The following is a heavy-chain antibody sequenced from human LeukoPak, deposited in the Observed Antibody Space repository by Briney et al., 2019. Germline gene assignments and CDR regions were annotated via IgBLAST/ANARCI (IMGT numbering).Heavy chain of an antibody. CDR1: GGSFSGYY. Sequence: KPSETLSLTCAVYGGSFSGYYWSWIRQPPGKGLEWIGEINHSGSTNYNPSLKSRVTISVDTSKNQFSLKLSSVTAADTAVYYCARVGQSFGKYYFDYWGQGTLVTVSS. V-gene: IGHV4-34*01. CDR3: ARVGQSFGKYYFDY. D-gene: IGHD3-10*01. CDR2: INHSGST. J-gene: IGHJ4*02.